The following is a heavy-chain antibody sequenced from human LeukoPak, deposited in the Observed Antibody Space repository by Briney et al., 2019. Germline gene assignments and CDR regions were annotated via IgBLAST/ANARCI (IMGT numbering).Heavy chain of an antibody. CDR2: IIPIFGTA. CDR1: GGTFSSYA. Sequence: SVKVSCKASGGTFSSYAISWVRQAPGQGLEWMGGIIPIFGTANYAQKFQGRVTITADESTSTAYMELSSMRSEDTAVYYCARDLVKEWELRLMVRAFDFWGQGTMVTVSS. D-gene: IGHD1-26*01. V-gene: IGHV1-69*13. J-gene: IGHJ3*01. CDR3: ARDLVKEWELRLMVRAFDF.